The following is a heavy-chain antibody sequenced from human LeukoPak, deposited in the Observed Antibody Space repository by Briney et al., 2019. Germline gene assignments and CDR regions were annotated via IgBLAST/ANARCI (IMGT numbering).Heavy chain of an antibody. CDR2: IKQDGSEK. Sequence: GGTLRLSCVASGFTFSDYAMNWVRQAPGKGLEWVANIKQDGSEKYYVDSVKGRFTISRDNAKNSLYLQMNSLRAEDTAVYYCARVWGYYGSGSYPYDYWGQGTMVTVSS. J-gene: IGHJ3*01. D-gene: IGHD3-10*01. CDR1: GFTFSDYA. CDR3: ARVWGYYGSGSYPYDY. V-gene: IGHV3-7*01.